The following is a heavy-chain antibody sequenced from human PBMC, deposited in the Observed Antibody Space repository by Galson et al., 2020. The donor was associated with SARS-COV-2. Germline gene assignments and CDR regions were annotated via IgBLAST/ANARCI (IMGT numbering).Heavy chain of an antibody. CDR1: GYTLTELS. CDR3: ATAVAWFGEPTWGYYYYGMDV. J-gene: IGHJ6*02. V-gene: IGHV1-24*01. Sequence: ASVKVSCKVSGYTLTELSMHWVRQAPGKGLEWMGGFDPEDGETIYAQKFLGRVTMTEDTSTDTAYMELSSLRSEDTAVYYCATAVAWFGEPTWGYYYYGMDVWGQGTTVTVSS. D-gene: IGHD3-10*01. CDR2: FDPEDGET.